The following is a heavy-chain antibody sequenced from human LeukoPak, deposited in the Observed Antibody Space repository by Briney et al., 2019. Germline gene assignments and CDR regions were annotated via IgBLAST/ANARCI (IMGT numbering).Heavy chain of an antibody. CDR2: ISGSGGST. J-gene: IGHJ5*02. Sequence: GGSLRLSCAASGFTFSSYAMSWVRQAPGKGLEWVSAISGSGGSTYYADSVKGRFTISRDNSKNTLYLQMNSLRAGDTAVYYCAKGKKVTMVRGVTWFDPWGQGTLVTVSS. V-gene: IGHV3-23*01. D-gene: IGHD3-10*01. CDR3: AKGKKVTMVRGVTWFDP. CDR1: GFTFSSYA.